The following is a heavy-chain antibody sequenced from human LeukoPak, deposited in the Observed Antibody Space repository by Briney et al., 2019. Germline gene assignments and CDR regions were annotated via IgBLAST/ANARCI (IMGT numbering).Heavy chain of an antibody. CDR2: ITSSSSYI. J-gene: IGHJ6*03. CDR3: ARDPYSGNYGPYYYYYMDV. V-gene: IGHV3-21*06. D-gene: IGHD1-26*01. Sequence: GGPLRLSCAASGFTFSNYWMSWVRQAPGKGPEWVSSITSSSSYIYYADSVKGRFTISRDNAKNSLYLQMDSLRVEDTAVYYCARDPYSGNYGPYYYYYMDVWGKGTTVTISS. CDR1: GFTFSNYW.